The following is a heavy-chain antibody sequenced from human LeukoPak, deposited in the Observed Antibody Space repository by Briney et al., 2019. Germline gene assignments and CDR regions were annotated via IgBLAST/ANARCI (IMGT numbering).Heavy chain of an antibody. J-gene: IGHJ4*02. Sequence: PGGSLRLSCAASGFTFSSYSMNWVRQAPGKGLEWVSGINWNGGSTGYADSVKGRFTISRDNAKNSLYLQMNSLRAEDTALYYCARDQKATYYYDSSGYYVWEFDYWGQGTLVTVSS. CDR3: ARDQKATYYYDSSGYYVWEFDY. V-gene: IGHV3-20*04. CDR1: GFTFSSYS. D-gene: IGHD3-22*01. CDR2: INWNGGST.